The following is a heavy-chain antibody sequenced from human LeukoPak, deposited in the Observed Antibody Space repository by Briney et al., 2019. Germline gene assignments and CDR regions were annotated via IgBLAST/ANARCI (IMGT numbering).Heavy chain of an antibody. CDR1: GYTFTSYG. J-gene: IGHJ6*02. CDR3: ARNPSYYGMDV. Sequence: ASVKVSCKASGYTFTSYGISWVRQAPGQGLEWMGWMNPNSGNTGYAQKFQGRVTMTRNTSISTAYMELSSLRSEDTAVYYCARNPSYYGMDVWGQGTTVTVSS. V-gene: IGHV1-8*02. CDR2: MNPNSGNT.